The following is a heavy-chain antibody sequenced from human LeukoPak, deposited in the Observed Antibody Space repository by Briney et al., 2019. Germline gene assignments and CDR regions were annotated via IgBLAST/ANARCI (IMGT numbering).Heavy chain of an antibody. J-gene: IGHJ4*02. CDR1: GYSISSGYY. D-gene: IGHD6-13*01. Sequence: PSETLSLTCAVSGYSISSGYYWGWIRQPPGKGLASIGSIYHSGSTYYNPSLKSRVTISVDTSKNQFSLKLSSVTAADTAVYYCARALIAAAGTLDYWGQGTLVTVSS. CDR2: IYHSGST. CDR3: ARALIAAAGTLDY. V-gene: IGHV4-38-2*01.